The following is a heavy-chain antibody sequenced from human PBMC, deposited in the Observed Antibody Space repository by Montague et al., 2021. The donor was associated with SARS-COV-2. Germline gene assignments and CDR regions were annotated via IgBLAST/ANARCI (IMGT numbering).Heavy chain of an antibody. V-gene: IGHV4-4*07. Sequence: SETLSLTCTVSGGSISSYYWSWIRQPPGKGLEWIGRINTRGSANYNASLNSRVTMSIDTSKNQFSLTLSSVTAADTAVYFCASGKYDVSGIVDFSPADVYGLDPWGQGTLVTVSS. CDR1: GGSISSYY. CDR3: ASGKYDVSGIVDFSPADVYGLDP. CDR2: INTRGSA. J-gene: IGHJ5*02. D-gene: IGHD3/OR15-3a*01.